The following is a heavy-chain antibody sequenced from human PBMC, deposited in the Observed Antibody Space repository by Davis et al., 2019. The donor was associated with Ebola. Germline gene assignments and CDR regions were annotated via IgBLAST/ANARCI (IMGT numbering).Heavy chain of an antibody. CDR1: GSTISGYY. D-gene: IGHD4-17*01. J-gene: IGHJ5*02. V-gene: IGHV3-11*01. CDR2: ISGSGSLI. CDR3: ARGQHGDDGWFDP. Sequence: GESLKISCAASGSTISGYYMTWIRQAPGKGLEWVSHISGSGSLIYYADSVKGRFTISRDDAENSLYLQMNSLTAEDTALYFCARGQHGDDGWFDPWGQGILVTVSS.